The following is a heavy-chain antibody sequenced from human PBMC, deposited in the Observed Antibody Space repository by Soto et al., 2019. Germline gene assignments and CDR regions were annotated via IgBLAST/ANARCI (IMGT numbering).Heavy chain of an antibody. CDR2: IWYDGSNK. D-gene: IGHD1-7*01. Sequence: GGSLRLSCAASGFTFSSYGMHWVRQAPGKGLEWVAVIWYDGSNKYYADSVKGRFTISRDNSKNTLYLQMNSLRAEDTAVYYCARERVLELGYYYYYMDVWGKGTTVTVSS. V-gene: IGHV3-33*01. CDR3: ARERVLELGYYYYYMDV. CDR1: GFTFSSYG. J-gene: IGHJ6*03.